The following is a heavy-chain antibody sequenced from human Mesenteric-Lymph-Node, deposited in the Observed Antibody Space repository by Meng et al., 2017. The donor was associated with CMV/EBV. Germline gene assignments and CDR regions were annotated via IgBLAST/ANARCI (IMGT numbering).Heavy chain of an antibody. Sequence: QVHIVQSGAEVKKPGASVMVACKASGYTFTKDAMQWVRQAPGQRPEWMGWINTGNGNTKYSQKFQDRVTISRNTSASTVYMELSSLRSEDTAVYYCARGGRPLWSVWDQGTVVTVSS. V-gene: IGHV1-3*04. CDR3: ARGGRPLWSV. J-gene: IGHJ3*01. CDR1: GYTFTKDA. CDR2: INTGNGNT. D-gene: IGHD3-10*01.